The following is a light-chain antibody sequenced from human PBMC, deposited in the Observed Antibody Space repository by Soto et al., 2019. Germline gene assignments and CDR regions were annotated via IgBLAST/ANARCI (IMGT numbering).Light chain of an antibody. V-gene: IGLV2-14*01. CDR1: SSDVGGYNY. Sequence: QSVLTQPASVSGSPGQSITISCTGTSSDVGGYNYVSWYQQHPGKAPKLMIYEVSNRPSGVSNRFSGSKSGNTASLTISGLQAEDEADYYCSSYTSSSTLEWVFGGGTKVTV. CDR2: EVS. CDR3: SSYTSSSTLEWV. J-gene: IGLJ3*02.